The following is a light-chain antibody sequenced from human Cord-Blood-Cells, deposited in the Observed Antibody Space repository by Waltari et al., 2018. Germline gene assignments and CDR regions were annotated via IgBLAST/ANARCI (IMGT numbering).Light chain of an antibody. CDR2: DAS. CDR3: QQYNSYSYT. Sequence: DIQMPQSPSILSASVGARVTITCRASQSISSWLAWYQQKPGNAPKLLIYDASSLESGVPSRFSGSGSGTEFTLTIISLQPDDFATYYCQQYNSYSYTFGQGTKLEIK. V-gene: IGKV1-5*01. J-gene: IGKJ2*01. CDR1: QSISSW.